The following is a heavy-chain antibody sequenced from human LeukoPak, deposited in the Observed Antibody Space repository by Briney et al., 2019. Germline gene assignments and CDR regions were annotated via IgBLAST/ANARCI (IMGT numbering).Heavy chain of an antibody. D-gene: IGHD4-17*01. V-gene: IGHV4-59*13. Sequence: SETLSLTCSVSGGSISSYYWSWIRQPPGKGLEWIGYIYSSGSTNYNPSLKSRVTISVDTSKNQFSLKLSSVTAADTAVYYCARDRMHGDYDYWGQGTLVTVSS. CDR3: ARDRMHGDYDY. CDR2: IYSSGST. CDR1: GGSISSYY. J-gene: IGHJ4*02.